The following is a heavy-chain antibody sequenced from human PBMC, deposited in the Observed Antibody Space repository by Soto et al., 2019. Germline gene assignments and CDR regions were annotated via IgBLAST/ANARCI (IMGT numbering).Heavy chain of an antibody. CDR1: GFTFSSYG. CDR2: ISYDGSNK. J-gene: IGHJ3*02. D-gene: IGHD3-9*01. Sequence: QVQLVESGGGVVQPGRSLRLSCAASGFTFSSYGMHWVRQAPGKGLEWVAVISYDGSNKYYADSVKGRFTISRDNSKNTLYLQMNSLRAEDTAVYYFAKLPSWLEMATPSDTGTDAFDIWGQGTMVTVSS. V-gene: IGHV3-30*18. CDR3: AKLPSWLEMATPSDTGTDAFDI.